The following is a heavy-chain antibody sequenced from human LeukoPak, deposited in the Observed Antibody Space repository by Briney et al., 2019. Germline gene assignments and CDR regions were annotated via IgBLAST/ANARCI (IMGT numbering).Heavy chain of an antibody. D-gene: IGHD3-10*01. V-gene: IGHV3-20*04. Sequence: GGSLRLSCAASGFTFDDYGMSWVRQAPGKGLEWVSGINWNGGSTGYADSVKGRFTISRDNAKNSLYLQMNSLRAEDTALYYCARAIYGFDYYYYMDVWGKGTTVTVSS. CDR1: GFTFDDYG. J-gene: IGHJ6*03. CDR3: ARAIYGFDYYYYMDV. CDR2: INWNGGST.